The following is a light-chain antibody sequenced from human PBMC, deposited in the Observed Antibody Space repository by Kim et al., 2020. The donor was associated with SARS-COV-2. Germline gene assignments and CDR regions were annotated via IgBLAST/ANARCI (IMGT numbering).Light chain of an antibody. J-gene: IGKJ2*01. Sequence: ERVMTQSPATLSVSPGERATLSCRASQSVNNRLAWYQQKPGQAPRLLIYDASTRAADIPARFSGSGSGTDFTLTISRLEPEDFAVYYCQQYGSSLYTFGQGTKLEI. CDR3: QQYGSSLYT. V-gene: IGKV3-20*01. CDR2: DAS. CDR1: QSVNNR.